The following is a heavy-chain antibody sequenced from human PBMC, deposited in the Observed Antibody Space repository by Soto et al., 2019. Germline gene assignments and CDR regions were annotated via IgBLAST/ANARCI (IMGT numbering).Heavy chain of an antibody. CDR3: GIPYSGSWYCLGF. CDR1: GFTFSSQW. CDR2: INGDGSTT. V-gene: IGHV3-74*01. J-gene: IGHJ4*02. D-gene: IGHD6-13*01. Sequence: EVQLVESGGGLVQPGGSLRLSCAASGFTFSSQWMHWVRQAPGKGLVWVSRINGDGSTTSYADSVKGRFTISRDNDKTTVYLKRTSLRAEDEAVYYCGIPYSGSWYCLGFWGQGTLVTVSS.